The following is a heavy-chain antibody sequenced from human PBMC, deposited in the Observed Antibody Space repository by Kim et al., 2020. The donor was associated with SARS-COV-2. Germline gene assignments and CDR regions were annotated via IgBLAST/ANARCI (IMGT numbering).Heavy chain of an antibody. V-gene: IGHV3-9*01. J-gene: IGHJ4*02. CDR3: AKDLSSSRRGFDY. D-gene: IGHD1-1*01. Sequence: LAESVKGRFTIARDNAKNSLYLHMSSLRAEDTALYYCAKDLSSSRRGFDYWGQGTLVTVSS.